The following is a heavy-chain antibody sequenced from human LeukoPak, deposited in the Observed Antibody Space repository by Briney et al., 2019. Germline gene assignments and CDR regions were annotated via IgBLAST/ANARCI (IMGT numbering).Heavy chain of an antibody. J-gene: IGHJ4*02. V-gene: IGHV3-23*01. D-gene: IGHD4-23*01. CDR3: AKPQFRSGYSGSFDY. CDR1: GFTFSSYS. Sequence: GGSLRLSCAASGFTFSSYSMNWVRQAPGTGLEWVSAISGGGGSTYYADSVKGRFTISRDNSKNTLYLQMNSLRAEDTAVYYCAKPQFRSGYSGSFDYWGQGTLVTVSS. CDR2: ISGGGGST.